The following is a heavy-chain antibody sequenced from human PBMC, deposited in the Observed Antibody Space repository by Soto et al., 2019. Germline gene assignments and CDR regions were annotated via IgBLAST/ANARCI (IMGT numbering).Heavy chain of an antibody. Sequence: GGSLRLSCAASGFTFSSYAMTWVRQAPGRGLEWVSAISGSGSPTYYADSVKGRFTISRDNSKNTLYLQMNSLRAEDTAVYYCAKTMGWNYSYYYYYGMDVWGQGTTVTVSS. CDR3: AKTMGWNYSYYYYYGMDV. CDR1: GFTFSSYA. CDR2: ISGSGSPT. D-gene: IGHD1-7*01. J-gene: IGHJ6*02. V-gene: IGHV3-23*01.